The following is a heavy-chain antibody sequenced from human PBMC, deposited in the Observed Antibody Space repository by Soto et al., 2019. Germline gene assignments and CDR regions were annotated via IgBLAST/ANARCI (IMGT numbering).Heavy chain of an antibody. V-gene: IGHV3-23*01. CDR3: AKEIVAAAYVETSPFDF. CDR1: GFTFSSYA. D-gene: IGHD2-15*01. CDR2: IDGSGGDT. Sequence: EVRLLESGGGLVQPGGSLRLSCAASGFTFSSYAMGWVRQAPGKGLEWVSGIDGSGGDTSFADSVKGRFTISRDNSENTVYLHMNSQRAEDTAGYYCAKEIVAAAYVETSPFDFWGQGTLVTVSS. J-gene: IGHJ4*02.